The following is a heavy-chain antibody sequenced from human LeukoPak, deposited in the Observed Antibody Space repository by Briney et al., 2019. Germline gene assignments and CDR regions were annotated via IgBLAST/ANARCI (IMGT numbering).Heavy chain of an antibody. V-gene: IGHV3-30*02. CDR3: AKDYGSIETSSGWSITYYYYYYYMDV. CDR2: IRYDGSNK. D-gene: IGHD6-19*01. CDR1: GFTFSSYG. Sequence: GGSLRLSCAASGFTFSSYGMHWVRQAPGKGLEWVAFIRYDGSNKYYADSVKGRFTTSRDNSKNTLYLQMNSLRAEDTAVYYCAKDYGSIETSSGWSITYYYYYYYMDVWGKGTTVTVSS. J-gene: IGHJ6*03.